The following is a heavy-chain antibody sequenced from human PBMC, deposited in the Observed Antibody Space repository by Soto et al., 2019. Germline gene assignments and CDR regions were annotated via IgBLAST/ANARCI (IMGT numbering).Heavy chain of an antibody. J-gene: IGHJ6*02. CDR3: ARGKPFSGMDV. CDR1: GGSVSSVGYY. Sequence: QVQLQESGPGLVRPSQTLSLTCIVSGGSVSSVGYYCSWVRQHPGTGLEWIGYIYSHGNTYYDPSLKRRVTISVDTSKNQFSPNLNSVTAADTAVYWCARGKPFSGMDVWGQGTTVTVSS. V-gene: IGHV4-31*03. CDR2: IYSHGNT.